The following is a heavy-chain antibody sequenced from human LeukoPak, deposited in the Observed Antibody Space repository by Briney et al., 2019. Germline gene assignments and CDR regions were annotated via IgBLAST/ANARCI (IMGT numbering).Heavy chain of an antibody. Sequence: GGSLRLSCAASGFTFSSYWMHWVRQAPGKGLVWVSRINSDGSSTNYADSVKGRFTISRDNAKKSLYLQMNSLRAEDTAVYYCARGARPVAMRNYFDYWGQGTLVTVSS. CDR2: INSDGSST. CDR1: GFTFSSYW. D-gene: IGHD2-2*01. CDR3: ARGARPVAMRNYFDY. V-gene: IGHV3-74*01. J-gene: IGHJ4*02.